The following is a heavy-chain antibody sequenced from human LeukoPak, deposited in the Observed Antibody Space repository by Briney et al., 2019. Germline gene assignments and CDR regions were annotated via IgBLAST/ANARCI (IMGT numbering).Heavy chain of an antibody. V-gene: IGHV4-34*01. Sequence: SETLSLTCAVYGGSFSGYYWSWIRQPPGKGLEWIGEINHSGSTNYNPSLKSRVTISVDTSKNQFSLKLSSVTAADTAVYYCARLTITFGGQNVPLGQGTLVTVSS. J-gene: IGHJ5*02. CDR2: INHSGST. CDR1: GGSFSGYY. CDR3: ARLTITFGGQNVP. D-gene: IGHD3-16*01.